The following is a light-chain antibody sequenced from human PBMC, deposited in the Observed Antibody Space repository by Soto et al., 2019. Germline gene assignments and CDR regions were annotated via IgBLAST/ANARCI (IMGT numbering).Light chain of an antibody. Sequence: GRRITKKNSGSSSNIGSNTVNWYQQLPGTAPKLLIYSNNQRPSGVPDRFSGSKSGTSASLAISGLQSEDEADYYCAAWDDSLNGPYVFGTGTKVTV. CDR2: SNN. CDR3: AAWDDSLNGPYV. V-gene: IGLV1-44*01. J-gene: IGLJ1*01. CDR1: SSNIGSNT.